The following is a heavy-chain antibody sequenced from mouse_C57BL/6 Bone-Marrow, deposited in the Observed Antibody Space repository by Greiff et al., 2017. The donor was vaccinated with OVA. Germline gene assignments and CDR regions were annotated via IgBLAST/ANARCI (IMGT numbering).Heavy chain of an antibody. V-gene: IGHV7-3*01. D-gene: IGHD1-1*01. J-gene: IGHJ2*01. Sequence: EVQRVESGGGLVQPGGSLSLSCAASGFTFTDYYMSWVRQPPGKALEWLGFIRNKANGYTTEYSASVKGRFTISRDNSQSILYLQMNALRAEDSATYYCARYWDYYLLGFDYWGQGTTLTVSS. CDR3: ARYWDYYLLGFDY. CDR1: GFTFTDYY. CDR2: IRNKANGYTT.